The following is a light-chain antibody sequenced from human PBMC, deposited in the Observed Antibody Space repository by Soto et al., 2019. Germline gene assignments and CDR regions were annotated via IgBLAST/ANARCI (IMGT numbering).Light chain of an antibody. J-gene: IGKJ4*01. CDR2: HAS. CDR1: QSVSNN. CDR3: XXXXXWXXT. V-gene: IGKV3-15*01. Sequence: EIVMTQSPATLSVSPGERATLSCRASQSVSNNLAWYQQKPGQAPRLLIYHASTGAPGIPARFSGSGSGTXXXXXISXXQSXXXXXXXXXXXXXWXXTFGGGTKVEIK.